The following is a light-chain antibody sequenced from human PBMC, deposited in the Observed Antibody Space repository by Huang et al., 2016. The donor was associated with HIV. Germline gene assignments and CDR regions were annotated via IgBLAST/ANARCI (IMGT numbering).Light chain of an antibody. J-gene: IGKJ5*01. CDR2: KVS. CDR3: MQGTHWPPT. Sequence: DVVMIQSPLSLPVIVGQPASFSCGSSRSLVHSDGNTYLNWFHLRPGQSPRRLIYKVSNRDSGVPGRFNGSGSATDFTLKIKRVAAEDVGIYYCMQGTHWPPTFAQGTRLDI. V-gene: IGKV2-30*02. CDR1: RSLVHSDGNTY.